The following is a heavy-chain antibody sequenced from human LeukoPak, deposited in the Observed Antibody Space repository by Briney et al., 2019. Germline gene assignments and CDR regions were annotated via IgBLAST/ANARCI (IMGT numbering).Heavy chain of an antibody. CDR3: ARDLGIAVAGASNWFDP. CDR1: GYSFTSYN. V-gene: IGHV1-18*04. J-gene: IGHJ5*02. D-gene: IGHD6-19*01. CDR2: ISAYNGNT. Sequence: ASVKVSCKTSGYSFTSYNLHWVRQAPGQGLEWMGWISAYNGNTNYAQKLQGRVTMTTDTSTSTAYMELRSLRSDDTAVYYCARDLGIAVAGASNWFDPWGQGTLVTVSS.